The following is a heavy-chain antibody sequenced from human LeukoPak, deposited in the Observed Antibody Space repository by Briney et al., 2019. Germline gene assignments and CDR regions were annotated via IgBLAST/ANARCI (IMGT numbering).Heavy chain of an antibody. CDR3: ARGRGGLLWFGEFNS. D-gene: IGHD3-10*01. Sequence: PGGSLRLSCGASGFTFSNFGMLWVRQAPGKGLEWVAFIRYDGNNKLYADSMKGRFTISRDNANNSLYLQMNSLRAEDTAVYYCARGRGGLLWFGEFNSWGQGTLVTVSS. V-gene: IGHV3-30*02. CDR2: IRYDGNNK. CDR1: GFTFSNFG. J-gene: IGHJ4*02.